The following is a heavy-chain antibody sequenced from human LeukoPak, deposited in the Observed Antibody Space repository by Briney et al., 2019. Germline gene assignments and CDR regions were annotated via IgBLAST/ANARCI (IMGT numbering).Heavy chain of an antibody. J-gene: IGHJ6*03. CDR2: INPNSGNT. Sequence: ASVKVSCKASGYIFSDYDINWVRQATGQGLEWMAWINPNSGNTGIARKFRGRVTITRNISTHTAYMELSSLRSEDTAVYYCARRRSCGSANCYGGFGPVAVKYFYYYMDVWGKGTTVTVSS. D-gene: IGHD2-2*01. CDR3: ARRRSCGSANCYGGFGPVAVKYFYYYMDV. CDR1: GYIFSDYD. V-gene: IGHV1-8*03.